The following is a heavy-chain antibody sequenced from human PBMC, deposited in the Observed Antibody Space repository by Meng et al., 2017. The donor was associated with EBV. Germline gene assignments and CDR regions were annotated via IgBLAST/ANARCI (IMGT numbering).Heavy chain of an antibody. CDR1: GYTFNSDY. CDR2: INPSGGGT. D-gene: IGHD2-21*01. CDR3: ARDFCGGDCYLFDY. V-gene: IGHV1-46*02. J-gene: IGHJ4*02. Sequence: RAPSGGEVKKPGASVKVYCKSSGYTFNSDYMHWVRQAPGQGLEWMGIINPSGGGTSYAQKFQGRVTMTRDTSTSTVYMELSSLRSEDTAVYYCARDFCGGDCYLFDYWGQGTLVTVSS.